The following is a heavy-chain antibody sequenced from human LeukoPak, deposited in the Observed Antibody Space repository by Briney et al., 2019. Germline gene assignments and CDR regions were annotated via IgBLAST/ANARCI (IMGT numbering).Heavy chain of an antibody. CDR3: ATRGGATIRRYAFDI. D-gene: IGHD1-26*01. CDR2: IYYSGST. J-gene: IGHJ3*02. Sequence: PSETLSLTCTVSGGSISSYYWSWIRQPPGKGLEWIGYIYYSGSTNYNPSLKSRVTMSVDTSKNQFSLKLSSVTAADTAVYYCATRGGATIRRYAFDIWGQGTMVTVSS. CDR1: GGSISSYY. V-gene: IGHV4-59*08.